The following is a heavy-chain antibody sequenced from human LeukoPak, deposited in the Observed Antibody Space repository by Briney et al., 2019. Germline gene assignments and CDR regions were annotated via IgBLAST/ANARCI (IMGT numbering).Heavy chain of an antibody. CDR2: INGGGGIT. CDR1: GFTFSNYA. J-gene: IGHJ3*02. D-gene: IGHD5-12*01. V-gene: IGHV3-23*01. Sequence: GVLRLSCAASGFTFSNYALSWVRQSPGKGLEWVSGINGGGGITYYADSVKGRFTISRDNSRNTLFLQMNSLRAEDTAVYYCARGYSGYDMDAFDIWGQGTMVTVSS. CDR3: ARGYSGYDMDAFDI.